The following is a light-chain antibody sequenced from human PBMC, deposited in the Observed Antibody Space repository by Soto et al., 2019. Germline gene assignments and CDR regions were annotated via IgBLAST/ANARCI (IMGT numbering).Light chain of an antibody. CDR3: QQRSNWPIT. CDR2: DAS. V-gene: IGKV1-5*01. J-gene: IGKJ5*01. Sequence: DIQMTQSPSSLSASVGDRVTITCRASQNITTWLAWYHQEPGKAPKVLIFDASTLESGVPSRFSGSGSGTEFTLTIGSLEPEDFAVYYCQQRSNWPITFGQGTRLEIK. CDR1: QNITTW.